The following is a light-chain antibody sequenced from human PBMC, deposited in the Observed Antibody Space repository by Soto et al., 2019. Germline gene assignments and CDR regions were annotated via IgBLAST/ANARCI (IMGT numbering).Light chain of an antibody. J-gene: IGLJ1*01. V-gene: IGLV3-21*02. CDR2: DDS. CDR1: DIGTIS. Sequence: SYELTQAPSVSVAPGQTARITCGGNDIGTISVNWYQQKPGQAPVLVVYDDSDRPAGVPERFSGSNSGNRATLTISRVEAGDEADYYCQVCHRSFEHQCVFGNGTKVTV. CDR3: QVCHRSFEHQCV.